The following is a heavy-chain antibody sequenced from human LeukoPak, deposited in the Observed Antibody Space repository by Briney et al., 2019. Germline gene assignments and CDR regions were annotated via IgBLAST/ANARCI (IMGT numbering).Heavy chain of an antibody. Sequence: SETLSLTCTVSDGSLSSYYWSWVRQPPGKGLEWIGYIYYSGSTNYNPSLKSRVTISVDTSKNQFSLKLSSVTAADTAVYYCARDLGPTYYDFWSGRQGIGMDVWGQGTTVTVSS. CDR3: ARDLGPTYYDFWSGRQGIGMDV. D-gene: IGHD3-3*01. CDR1: DGSLSSYY. V-gene: IGHV4-59*01. CDR2: IYYSGST. J-gene: IGHJ6*02.